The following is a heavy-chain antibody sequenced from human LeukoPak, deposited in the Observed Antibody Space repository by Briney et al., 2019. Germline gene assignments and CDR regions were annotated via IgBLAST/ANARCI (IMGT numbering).Heavy chain of an antibody. D-gene: IGHD6-13*01. Sequence: SVKVSCKASGYTFTSYGISWVRQAPGQGLEWMGGIIPIFGTANYAQKFQGRVTITTDESTSTAYMELSSLRSEDTAVYYCARTLAAADLYYYYYMDVWGKGTTVTVSS. CDR1: GYTFTSYG. CDR3: ARTLAAADLYYYYYMDV. J-gene: IGHJ6*03. CDR2: IIPIFGTA. V-gene: IGHV1-69*05.